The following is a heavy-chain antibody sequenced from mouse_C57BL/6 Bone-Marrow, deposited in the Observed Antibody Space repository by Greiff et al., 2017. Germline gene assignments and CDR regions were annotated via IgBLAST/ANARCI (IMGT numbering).Heavy chain of an antibody. D-gene: IGHD4-1*01. CDR2: IYPRSGNT. Sequence: VKLVESGAELARPGASVKLSCTASGYTFTSYGISWVKQRTGQGLEWIGEIYPRSGNTYYNEKFKGKATLTADKSSSTAYMELRSLTSEDSAVYFCAREELAFDYWGQGTTLTVSS. V-gene: IGHV1-81*01. CDR3: AREELAFDY. CDR1: GYTFTSYG. J-gene: IGHJ2*01.